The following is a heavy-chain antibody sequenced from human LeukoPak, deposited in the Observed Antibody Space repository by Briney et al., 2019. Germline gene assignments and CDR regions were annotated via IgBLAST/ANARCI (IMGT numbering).Heavy chain of an antibody. J-gene: IGHJ3*02. CDR3: GLAAYYYDSSGSDDAFDI. Sequence: PGGSLRLSCSASGFTFSRYAMHWVRQAPGKGLEYVSSISSSGDGTYYADSVKGRFTISRDNSKNTLFLQMSSLRPEDTAVYYCGLAAYYYDSSGSDDAFDIWGQGTMVIVSS. D-gene: IGHD3-22*01. CDR1: GFTFSRYA. V-gene: IGHV3-64D*09. CDR2: ISSSGDGT.